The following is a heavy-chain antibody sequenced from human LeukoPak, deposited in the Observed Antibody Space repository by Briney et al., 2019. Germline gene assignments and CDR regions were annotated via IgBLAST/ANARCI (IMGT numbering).Heavy chain of an antibody. V-gene: IGHV1-2*02. D-gene: IGHD3-16*01. Sequence: GASVKVSCKASGYTFTGYYMHWVRQAPGQGLEWMGWINPNSGGTNYAQKFQGRVTMTRDTSISTAYMELSRLRSDDTAVYYCARVAFVPYPSADLIDAFDIWGQGTMVTVSS. CDR3: ARVAFVPYPSADLIDAFDI. CDR2: INPNSGGT. CDR1: GYTFTGYY. J-gene: IGHJ3*02.